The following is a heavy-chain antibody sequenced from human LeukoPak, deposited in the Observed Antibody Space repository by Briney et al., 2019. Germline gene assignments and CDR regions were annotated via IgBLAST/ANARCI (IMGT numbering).Heavy chain of an antibody. V-gene: IGHV1-46*01. Sequence: GASVKVSCKASGYTFTSYYMHWVRQAPGQGLEWMGIITPSGGSTSYAQKFQGRVTMTRDTSTSTVYMELSSLRSEDTAVYYCARGRIAAAGTVPYYFDYWGQGTLVTVSS. D-gene: IGHD6-13*01. CDR1: GYTFTSYY. CDR3: ARGRIAAAGTVPYYFDY. J-gene: IGHJ4*02. CDR2: ITPSGGST.